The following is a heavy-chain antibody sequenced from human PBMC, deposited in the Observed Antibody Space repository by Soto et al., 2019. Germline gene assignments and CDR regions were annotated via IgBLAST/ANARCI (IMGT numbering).Heavy chain of an antibody. CDR2: IDQSRGT. Sequence: SETLSLTCAGVADYPRAQSRNSIRQSPGKGLEWIGEIDQSRGTNYNPSLKSRAIISDDTSKNQFSLTLTSVTAADTAVYYCAREDSYGWSGESLDVWGQGTTVT. D-gene: IGHD6-19*01. CDR3: AREDSYGWSGESLDV. J-gene: IGHJ6*02. CDR1: ADYPRAQS. V-gene: IGHV4-34*01.